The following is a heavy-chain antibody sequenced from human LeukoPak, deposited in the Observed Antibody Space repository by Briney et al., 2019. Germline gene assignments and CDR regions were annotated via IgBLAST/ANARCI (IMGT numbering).Heavy chain of an antibody. CDR2: ISSGSTYI. CDR1: GFTFSSYV. CDR3: ARLGYCSGGSCSSFDY. D-gene: IGHD2-15*01. Sequence: GGSLRLSCAASGFTFSSYVMNWVRQAPGKGLEWVSSISSGSTYIYYADSVKGRFTISRDNAKNSLYLQMNSLRAEDTAVYYCARLGYCSGGSCSSFDYWGQGTLVTVSS. V-gene: IGHV3-21*01. J-gene: IGHJ4*02.